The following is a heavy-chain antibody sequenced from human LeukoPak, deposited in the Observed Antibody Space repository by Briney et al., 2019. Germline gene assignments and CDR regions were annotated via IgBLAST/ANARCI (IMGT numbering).Heavy chain of an antibody. V-gene: IGHV7-4-1*02. CDR3: ARDFPARDWFFDL. CDR2: INANTGNP. Sequence: ASAKVSCKASGYTFTGYYIHWVRQAPGQGLEYMGWINANTGNPTYAQGFTGRFVFSLDTSVSTAYLQISSLKAEDTAVYYCARDFPARDWFFDLWGRGTLVTVSS. J-gene: IGHJ2*01. CDR1: GYTFTGYY.